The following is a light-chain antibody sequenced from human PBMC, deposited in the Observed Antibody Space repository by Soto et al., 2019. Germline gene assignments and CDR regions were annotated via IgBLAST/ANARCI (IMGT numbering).Light chain of an antibody. J-gene: IGKJ1*01. CDR3: QQYNSYS. V-gene: IGKV1-39*01. CDR1: QSISSY. CDR2: AAS. Sequence: DIQMTQSPSSLSASVGDRVTITCRASQSISSYLNWYQQKPGKAPKLLIYAASSLQSGVPSRFSGSGSGTESTLTISSLQPDDFATYYCQQYNSYSFGQGTKVE.